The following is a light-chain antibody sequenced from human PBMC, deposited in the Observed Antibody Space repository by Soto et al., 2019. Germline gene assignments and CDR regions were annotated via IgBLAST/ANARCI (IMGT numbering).Light chain of an antibody. V-gene: IGLV2-14*03. CDR2: EVS. CDR1: SSDVGGYNY. Sequence: QSALTQPASVSGSPGQSITISCTGSSSDVGGYNYVSWYQQHPGKAPKVMIYEVSNRPSGVSWRFSGSKSGNTASLTISGLQAEDEADYYCSSYTSRSTLAFGGGTKVTVL. CDR3: SSYTSRSTLA. J-gene: IGLJ2*01.